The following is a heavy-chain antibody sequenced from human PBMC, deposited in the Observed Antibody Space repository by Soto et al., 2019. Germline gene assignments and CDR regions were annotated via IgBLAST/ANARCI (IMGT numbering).Heavy chain of an antibody. Sequence: EVQLVESGGGLVQPGRSLRLSCAASGFTFDDYAMHWVRQAPGKGLEWVSGISWNSGSIGYADSVKGRFTISRDNAKNSLYLQMNSLRAEETALYYCAKDRGSYCFDYWGQGTLVTVSS. D-gene: IGHD1-26*01. J-gene: IGHJ4*02. V-gene: IGHV3-9*01. CDR1: GFTFDDYA. CDR2: ISWNSGSI. CDR3: AKDRGSYCFDY.